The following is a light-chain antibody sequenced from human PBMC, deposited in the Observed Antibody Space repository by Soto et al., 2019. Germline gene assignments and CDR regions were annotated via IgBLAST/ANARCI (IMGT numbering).Light chain of an antibody. CDR2: GAS. CDR3: QQYNGWPYT. J-gene: IGKJ2*01. V-gene: IGKV3D-15*01. CDR1: RSVGSN. Sequence: EIVMTQSPATLSVSPGERATLSCGASRSVGSNLAWYQQKPGQVPRLLIYGASTRATGIPPRSSGSGSETESTLTISSLQSQDFGVYYCQQYNGWPYTFGQGTNLEIK.